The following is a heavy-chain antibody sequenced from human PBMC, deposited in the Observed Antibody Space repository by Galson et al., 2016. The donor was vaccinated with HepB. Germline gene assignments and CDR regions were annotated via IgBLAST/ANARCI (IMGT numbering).Heavy chain of an antibody. J-gene: IGHJ4*02. CDR2: ISTEYGNA. Sequence: SVKVSCKASGYTFTSYGISWVRQAPGQGPEWMGWISTEYGNANYAQKFQGRVTLTTETSTSTAYMEFRSLRSDDTAMYYCAVGRHWGQGTLVTVSS. CDR1: GYTFTSYG. CDR3: AVGRH. D-gene: IGHD1-26*01. V-gene: IGHV1-18*01.